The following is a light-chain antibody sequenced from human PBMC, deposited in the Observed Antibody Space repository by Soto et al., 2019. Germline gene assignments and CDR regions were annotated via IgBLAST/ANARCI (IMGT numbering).Light chain of an antibody. Sequence: QSALTQPASVSGSPGQSITISCTGTSSDIGLYNYVSWYRQHPDKAPKLMIFEVNNRPSGSSSRFSGYKSGNTAYLSISWLQVEDEAVYYCSSYTSGSTRVLGTGTKLTVL. CDR1: SSDIGLYNY. CDR3: SSYTSGSTRV. J-gene: IGLJ1*01. CDR2: EVN. V-gene: IGLV2-14*01.